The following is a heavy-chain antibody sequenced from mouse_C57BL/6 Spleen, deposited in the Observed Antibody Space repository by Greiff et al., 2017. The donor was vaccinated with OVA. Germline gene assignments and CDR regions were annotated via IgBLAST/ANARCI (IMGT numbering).Heavy chain of an antibody. CDR2: ISSGGSYT. J-gene: IGHJ3*01. Sequence: EVKVVESGGDLVKPGGSLKLSCAASGFTFSSYGMSWVRQTPDKRLEWVATISSGGSYTYYPDSVKGRFTISRDNAKNTLYLQMSSLKSEDTAMYYCARHEDYDPFAYWGQGTLVLSLQ. CDR3: ARHEDYDPFAY. D-gene: IGHD2-4*01. CDR1: GFTFSSYG. V-gene: IGHV5-6*01.